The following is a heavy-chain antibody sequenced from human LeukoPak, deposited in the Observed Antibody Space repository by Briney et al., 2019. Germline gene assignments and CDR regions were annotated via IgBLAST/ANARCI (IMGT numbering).Heavy chain of an antibody. CDR2: INPNSGGT. D-gene: IGHD2-21*02. CDR3: ARSREIVVVTAIFDY. CDR1: AYTFTGYY. V-gene: IGHV1-2*06. Sequence: ASVKVSCKASAYTFTGYYMHWVRQAPGRGLEWMGRINPNSGGTNYAQKFQGRVTMTRDTSISTAYMELSRLRSDDTAVYYCARSREIVVVTAIFDYWGQGTLVTVSS. J-gene: IGHJ4*02.